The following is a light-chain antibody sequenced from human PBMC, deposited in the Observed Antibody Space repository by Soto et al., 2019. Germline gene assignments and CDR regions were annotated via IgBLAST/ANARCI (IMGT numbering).Light chain of an antibody. CDR1: QGLSSW. J-gene: IGKJ5*01. CDR2: SGS. Sequence: DIQMTQSPSSLSASVGDRVTITCRASQGLSSWLAWYQQKPGKAPKLLIYSGSSLQSGVSSRFSGSGGATDFTLTISSLQDEYFAYYYCQHDNWFPLTFGGGTRLEIK. CDR3: QHDNWFPLT. V-gene: IGKV1-12*01.